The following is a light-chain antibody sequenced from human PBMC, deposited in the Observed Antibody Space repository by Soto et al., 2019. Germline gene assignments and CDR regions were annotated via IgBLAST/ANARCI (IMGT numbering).Light chain of an antibody. CDR2: GVS. Sequence: DIQMTQSPSTLSASVGDRVTITCRASQSVSTLLAWYQQKAGKAPNLLIYGVSNLESGVPSRFSGSGSGTEFTLTISSLQPDDFATYYCQEYTSFWYTFCQGTRLDLK. J-gene: IGKJ2*01. CDR1: QSVSTL. V-gene: IGKV1-5*01. CDR3: QEYTSFWYT.